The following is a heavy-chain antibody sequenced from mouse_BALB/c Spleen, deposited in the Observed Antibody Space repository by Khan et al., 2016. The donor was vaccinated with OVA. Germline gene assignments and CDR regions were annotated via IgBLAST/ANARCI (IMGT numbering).Heavy chain of an antibody. CDR3: ARGGFAY. Sequence: EVELVESGGGLVQPGGSRKLSCAASEFTFIDYGMAWVRQTPGKGPEWIAFISSVAYSIYYADTVTGRFTISRENAKNTLYLEMSSLRSDDTAMYYCARGGFAYWGQGTLVTVSA. CDR1: EFTFIDYG. CDR2: ISSVAYSI. V-gene: IGHV5-15*02. J-gene: IGHJ3*01.